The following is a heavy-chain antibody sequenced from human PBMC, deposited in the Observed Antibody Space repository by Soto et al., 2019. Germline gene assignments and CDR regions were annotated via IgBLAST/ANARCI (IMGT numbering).Heavy chain of an antibody. J-gene: IGHJ4*02. CDR2: IKRDGSEK. CDR3: ASLEWESSGYADY. Sequence: GGSLRLSCAASGFTFGNNWMSWVRQAPGKGLEWVANIKRDGSEKYYVDSVKGRFAISRENAKNTLYLQMNSLRADDTAVYYCASLEWESSGYADYWGRGTLVTVSS. CDR1: GFTFGNNW. V-gene: IGHV3-7*03. D-gene: IGHD3-3*01.